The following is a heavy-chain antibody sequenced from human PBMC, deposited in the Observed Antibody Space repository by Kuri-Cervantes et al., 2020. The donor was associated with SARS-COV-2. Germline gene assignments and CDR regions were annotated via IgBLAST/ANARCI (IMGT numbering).Heavy chain of an antibody. J-gene: IGHJ5*01. V-gene: IGHV1-69*13. CDR2: IIPIFGTA. CDR1: GGTFSSYA. D-gene: IGHD6-13*01. CDR3: ARNEYSSSWYYWLDP. Sequence: SVKVSCKASGGTFSSYAISWVRQAPRQGLEWMGGIIPIFGTANYAQKFQGRVTITADESTSTAYMELSSLRSEDTAVYYCARNEYSSSWYYWLDPWGQGTLVTVSS.